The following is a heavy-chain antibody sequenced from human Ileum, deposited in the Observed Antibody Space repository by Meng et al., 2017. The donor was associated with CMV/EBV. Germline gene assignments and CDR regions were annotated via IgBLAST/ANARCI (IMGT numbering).Heavy chain of an antibody. V-gene: IGHV3-72*01. CDR2: IKNKANSYIT. CDR3: ARELLGYYYGSGRKMDY. Sequence: GESLKISCAASGFTFSDHHMDWVRQAPGKGLEWVGRIKNKANSYITEYAASVKGRFTISRDNAKNSLYLQMNSLRAEDTAVYYCARELLGYYYGSGRKMDYWGQGTLVTVSS. D-gene: IGHD3-10*01. CDR1: GFTFSDHH. J-gene: IGHJ4*02.